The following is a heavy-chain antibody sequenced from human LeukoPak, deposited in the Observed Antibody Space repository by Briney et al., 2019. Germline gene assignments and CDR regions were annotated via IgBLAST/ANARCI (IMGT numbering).Heavy chain of an antibody. Sequence: GGSLGLSCAVSGFTARDNYLNWVRQTPGGGLECVSVLYSGGAAYYADSVKGRFTISRDNAKNTLYLQMNSLRVEDTAVYYCAGGRDRTELYFDSWGQGTLVTVSS. CDR1: GFTARDNY. D-gene: IGHD3/OR15-3a*01. CDR3: AGGRDRTELYFDS. CDR2: LYSGGAA. J-gene: IGHJ4*02. V-gene: IGHV3-53*01.